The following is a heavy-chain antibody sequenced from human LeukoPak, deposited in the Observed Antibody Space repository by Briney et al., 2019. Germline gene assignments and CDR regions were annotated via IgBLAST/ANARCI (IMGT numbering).Heavy chain of an antibody. D-gene: IGHD6-13*01. V-gene: IGHV4-4*07. CDR3: AREGTAAGTARSFDY. CDR2: IYTSGST. J-gene: IGHJ4*02. Sequence: PSETLSLTCTVSGGSISSYYWSWIRQPAGKGLEWIGRIYTSGSTNYNPSLKSRVTMSVDTSKNQFSLKLSSVTAADTAVYYCAREGTAAGTARSFDYWGPGTLVTVSS. CDR1: GGSISSYY.